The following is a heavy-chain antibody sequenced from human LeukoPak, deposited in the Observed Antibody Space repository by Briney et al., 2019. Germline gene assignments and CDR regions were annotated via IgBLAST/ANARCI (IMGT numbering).Heavy chain of an antibody. V-gene: IGHV3-21*01. J-gene: IGHJ6*03. Sequence: GGSLRLSCAASGFTFSSYSMSWVRQAPGKGLEWVSSISSSSSYIYYADSVKGRSTISRDNAKNSLYLQMNSLRAEDTAVYYCARDRRFDSYYYYYMDVWGKGTTVTVSS. CDR2: ISSSSSYI. CDR3: ARDRRFDSYYYYYMDV. D-gene: IGHD3-10*01. CDR1: GFTFSSYS.